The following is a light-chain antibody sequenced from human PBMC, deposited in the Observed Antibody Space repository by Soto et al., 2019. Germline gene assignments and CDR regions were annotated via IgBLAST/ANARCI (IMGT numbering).Light chain of an antibody. CDR1: SSNIGSNS. CDR3: AAWDDSLNAVM. V-gene: IGLV1-44*01. CDR2: GSD. J-gene: IGLJ3*02. Sequence: QPVLTQPPSASGTPGQRVTISCSGSSSNIGSNSVNWYQHLPGTAPKLLIYGSDQRPSGVPDRFSGSKSGTSVSLAISGLQSEDEADYYCAAWDDSLNAVMFGGGTKLTVL.